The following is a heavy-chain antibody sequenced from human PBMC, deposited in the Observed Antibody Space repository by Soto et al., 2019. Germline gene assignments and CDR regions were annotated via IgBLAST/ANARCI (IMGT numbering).Heavy chain of an antibody. CDR2: ISGTSKTI. CDR1: GFNFSNDT. CDR3: ARGKLPDSGIYRSYYYYGLDV. Sequence: EVQLVESGGRLVRPGGSLRLSCVVSGFNFSNDTMNWVRQAPGKGLEWLSYISGTSKTIYYADSVGGRFTISRDNAKNSLYLQMNSLRDDDTAVYYCARGKLPDSGIYRSYYYYGLDVWGQGTTVTVSS. J-gene: IGHJ6*02. V-gene: IGHV3-48*02. D-gene: IGHD3-10*01.